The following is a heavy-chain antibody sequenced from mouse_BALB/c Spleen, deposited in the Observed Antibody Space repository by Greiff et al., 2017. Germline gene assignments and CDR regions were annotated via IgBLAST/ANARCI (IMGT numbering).Heavy chain of an antibody. V-gene: IGHV1-69*02. J-gene: IGHJ2*01. CDR2: IDPSDSYT. CDR1: GYTFTSYW. D-gene: IGHD1-1*01. Sequence: QVHVKQSGAELVKPGASVKLSCKASGYTFTSYWMHWVKQRPGQGLEWIGEIDPSDSYTNYNQKFKGKATLTVDKSSSTAYMQLSSLTSEDSAVYYCARDYYGSSYVLFDYWGQGTTLTVSS. CDR3: ARDYYGSSYVLFDY.